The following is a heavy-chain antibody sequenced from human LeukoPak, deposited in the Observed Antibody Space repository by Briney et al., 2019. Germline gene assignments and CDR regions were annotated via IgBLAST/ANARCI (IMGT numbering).Heavy chain of an antibody. Sequence: ASVKVSCKAFGYTLGTSSITWVRQAPGQRLEWMGWISPNNGNTRYAQGVQGRVTMTTDTSRSTAYMELRSLRSDDTAVYYCTRVRNSNNWWGPFDIWGQGTMVTVSS. D-gene: IGHD1-1*01. CDR1: GYTLGTSS. CDR3: TRVRNSNNWWGPFDI. CDR2: ISPNNGNT. V-gene: IGHV1-18*01. J-gene: IGHJ3*02.